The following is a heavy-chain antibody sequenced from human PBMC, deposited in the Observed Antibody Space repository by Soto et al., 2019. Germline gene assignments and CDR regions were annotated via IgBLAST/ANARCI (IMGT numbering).Heavy chain of an antibody. CDR3: ARGGRYCSSTSCYYDYYYMDV. Sequence: ASVKVSCKASGYTFTGYYMHWVRQAPGQGLEWMGWINPNSGNTGYAQKFQGRVTMTRNTSISTAYMQLSSLRSEDTAVYYCARGGRYCSSTSCYYDYYYMDVWGKGTTVTVSS. CDR1: GYTFTGYY. CDR2: INPNSGNT. V-gene: IGHV1-8*02. D-gene: IGHD2-2*01. J-gene: IGHJ6*03.